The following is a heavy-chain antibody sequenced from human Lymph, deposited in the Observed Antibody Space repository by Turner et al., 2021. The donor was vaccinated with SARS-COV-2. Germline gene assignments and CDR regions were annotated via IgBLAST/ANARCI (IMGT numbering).Heavy chain of an antibody. Sequence: QLQLQESGPGLVKPSETLFLTCTVSGGSISSSSYYWGWIRQPPGTWLECIGTIYYSGSTYYKPSLKSRGTISVDTCKNQFSLKLSSVTAADTAVYYCARLVRRAEYYFEYWGQGNLVTVSS. D-gene: IGHD3-10*01. V-gene: IGHV4-39*01. J-gene: IGHJ4*02. CDR2: IYYSGST. CDR1: GGSISSSSYY. CDR3: ARLVRRAEYYFEY.